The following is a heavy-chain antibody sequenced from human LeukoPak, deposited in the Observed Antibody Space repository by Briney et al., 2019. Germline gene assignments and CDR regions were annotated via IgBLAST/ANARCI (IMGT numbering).Heavy chain of an antibody. CDR2: INPNSGGT. V-gene: IGHV1-2*02. Sequence: ASVKVSCKASGYTFTGYYMHWVRQAPGQGLEWMGWINPNSGGTNYAQKFQGRVTMTRDTSISTAYMELSRLRSDDTAVYYCARDHPSAGEFDYWGQGTLVTVSS. CDR1: GYTFTGYY. D-gene: IGHD7-27*01. J-gene: IGHJ4*02. CDR3: ARDHPSAGEFDY.